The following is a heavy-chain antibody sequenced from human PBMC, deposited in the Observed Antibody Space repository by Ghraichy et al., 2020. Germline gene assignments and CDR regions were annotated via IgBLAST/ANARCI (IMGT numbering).Heavy chain of an antibody. V-gene: IGHV1-69*06. CDR1: GGTFSSYA. Sequence: SVKVSCKASGGTFSSYAISWVRQAPGQGLEWMGGIIPIFGTANYAQKFQGRVTITADKSTSTAYMELSSLRSEDTAVYYCARVPPGRIPLTSSISDPWGQGTLVTVSS. J-gene: IGHJ5*02. CDR2: IIPIFGTA. CDR3: ARVPPGRIPLTSSISDP. D-gene: IGHD2-15*01.